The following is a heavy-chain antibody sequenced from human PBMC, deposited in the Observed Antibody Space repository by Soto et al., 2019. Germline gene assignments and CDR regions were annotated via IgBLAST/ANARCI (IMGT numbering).Heavy chain of an antibody. CDR1: GASLSAYD. V-gene: IGHV4-34*01. Sequence: SETLSLTCAVYGASLSAYDWSWIRQPPGKGPEWIGRINQSGSTNYNSSLKSRVTISMDTSRNQFSLKLTSVTAADTAVYYCGGITIHRGLGAFDIWGQGTMVTVSS. D-gene: IGHD3-3*01. CDR3: GGITIHRGLGAFDI. CDR2: INQSGST. J-gene: IGHJ3*02.